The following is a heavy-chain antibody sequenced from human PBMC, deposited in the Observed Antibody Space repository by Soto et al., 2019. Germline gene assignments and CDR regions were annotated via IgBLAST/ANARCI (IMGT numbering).Heavy chain of an antibody. J-gene: IGHJ6*02. CDR2: IHHSEST. D-gene: IGHD3-22*01. V-gene: IGHV4-39*07. CDR3: ARTSYYDSTGYYNMDV. Sequence: SETLSLTCTVSGGSISSGDHYWSWIRQPPGKGLEWIGEIHHSESTNYNPSLNSRVTISVDKSKNQFSLKLTSVTAADTADYYCARTSYYDSTGYYNMDVWGQGTTVTVSS. CDR1: GGSISSGDHY.